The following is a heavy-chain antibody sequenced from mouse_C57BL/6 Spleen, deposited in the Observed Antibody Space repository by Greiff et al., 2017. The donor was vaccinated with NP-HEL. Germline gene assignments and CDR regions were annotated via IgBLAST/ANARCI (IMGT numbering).Heavy chain of an antibody. Sequence: EVQLQESGPVLVKPGASVKMSCKASGYTFTDYYMNWVKQSHGKSLEWIGVINPYNGGTSYNQKFKGKATLTVDKSSSTAYMELNSLTSEDSAVYYCARGAYYSNCDAMDYWGQGTSVTVSS. J-gene: IGHJ4*01. CDR1: GYTFTDYY. CDR3: ARGAYYSNCDAMDY. V-gene: IGHV1-19*01. CDR2: INPYNGGT. D-gene: IGHD2-5*01.